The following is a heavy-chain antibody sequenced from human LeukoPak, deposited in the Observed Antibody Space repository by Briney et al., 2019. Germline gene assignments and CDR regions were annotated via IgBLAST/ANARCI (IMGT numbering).Heavy chain of an antibody. CDR3: ARTRFDY. Sequence: GRSLRLSCAASGFTVSSYAMHWVSQARGKGLEWVAVISYDGSNKYYADSVKGRFTISRDNSKNTLYLQMNSLRAEDTAVYYCARTRFDYWGQGTLVTVSS. CDR2: ISYDGSNK. V-gene: IGHV3-30-3*01. J-gene: IGHJ4*02. CDR1: GFTVSSYA.